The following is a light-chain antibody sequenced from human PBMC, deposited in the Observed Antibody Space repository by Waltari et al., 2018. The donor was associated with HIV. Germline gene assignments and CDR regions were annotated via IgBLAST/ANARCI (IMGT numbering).Light chain of an antibody. CDR3: QKYDSPPLS. CDR1: RNIRNL. Sequence: DSQMTQSPSSLSASVGDRVTISCRASRNIRNLLVWYQQKPGQVPKPLVYGASTLQSGVSSRFSGSGSATEFTLTISDLQPEDVAIYYCQKYDSPPLSFGGGTKVEL. J-gene: IGKJ4*01. V-gene: IGKV1-27*01. CDR2: GAS.